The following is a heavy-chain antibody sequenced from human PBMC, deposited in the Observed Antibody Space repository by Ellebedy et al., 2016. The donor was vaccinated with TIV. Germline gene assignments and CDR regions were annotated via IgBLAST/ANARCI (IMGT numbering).Heavy chain of an antibody. V-gene: IGHV1-18*04. CDR1: GYTFTNYG. Sequence: AASVKVSCKASGYTFTNYGISWVRQAPGQGLEWMGWISAYNGNTNYAQKLQGRVTMTTDTSTNTAYVELRSLRSDDTAMYYCARHHDNSWSNLADYWGQGTLVTVSS. CDR3: ARHHDNSWSNLADY. J-gene: IGHJ4*02. CDR2: ISAYNGNT. D-gene: IGHD4-11*01.